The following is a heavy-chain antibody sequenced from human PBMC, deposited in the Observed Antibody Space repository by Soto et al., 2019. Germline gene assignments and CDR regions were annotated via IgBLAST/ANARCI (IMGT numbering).Heavy chain of an antibody. CDR1: GGSISSGGYY. D-gene: IGHD7-27*01. V-gene: IGHV4-31*03. CDR3: ARDRTFETGVGYYYGMDV. Sequence: KPSETQSLTCTVSGGSISSGGYYWSWIRQRPGKGLEWIGYIYYSGSTYYNPSLKSRVTISVDTSKNQFSLKLSSVTAADTAVYYCARDRTFETGVGYYYGMDVWGQGTTVTVSS. CDR2: IYYSGST. J-gene: IGHJ6*02.